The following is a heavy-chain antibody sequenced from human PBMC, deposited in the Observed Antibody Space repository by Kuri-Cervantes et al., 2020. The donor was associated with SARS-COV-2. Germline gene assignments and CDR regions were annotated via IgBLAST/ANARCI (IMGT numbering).Heavy chain of an antibody. J-gene: IGHJ4*02. CDR1: GGSFSGYY. CDR3: ARGRSPGY. CDR2: INHSGST. V-gene: IGHV4-34*01. Sequence: SETLSLTCAVYGGSFSGYYWSWIRQPPGKGLEWIGKINHSGSTNYNPSLKSRVTISVDTSKNQFSLKLSSATAADTAVYHCARGRSPGYWGQGTLVTVSS.